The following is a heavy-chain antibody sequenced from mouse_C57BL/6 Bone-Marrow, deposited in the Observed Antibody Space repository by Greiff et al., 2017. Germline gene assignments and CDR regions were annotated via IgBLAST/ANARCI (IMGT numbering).Heavy chain of an antibody. CDR2: INPYNGGT. J-gene: IGHJ4*01. D-gene: IGHD1-1*01. V-gene: IGHV1-19*01. CDR1: GYTFTDYY. Sequence: VKPGASVKMSCKASGYTFTDYYMNWVKQSHGKSLEWIGVINPYNGGTSYNQKFKGKATLTVDKSSSTAYMELNSLTSEDSAVYYCARDGITTVVAFYAMDYWGQGTSVTVSS. CDR3: ARDGITTVVAFYAMDY.